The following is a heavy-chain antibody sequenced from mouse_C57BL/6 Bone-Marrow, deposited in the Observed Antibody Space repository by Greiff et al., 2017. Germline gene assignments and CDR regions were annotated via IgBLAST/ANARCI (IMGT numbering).Heavy chain of an antibody. V-gene: IGHV1-42*01. J-gene: IGHJ4*01. CDR1: GYSFTGYY. CDR2: INPSTGGT. Sequence: EVQLQQSGPELVKPGASVKISCKASGYSFTGYYMNWVKQSPEKSLEWIGEINPSTGGTTYNQKFKAKATLTVDKSSSTAYMQLKSLTSEDSAVYYCARGDYGYEDAMDYWGQGTSVTVSS. CDR3: ARGDYGYEDAMDY. D-gene: IGHD2-2*01.